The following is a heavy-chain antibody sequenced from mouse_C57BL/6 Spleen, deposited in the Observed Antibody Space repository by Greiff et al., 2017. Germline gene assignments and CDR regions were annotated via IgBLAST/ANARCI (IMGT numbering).Heavy chain of an antibody. CDR2: IYPRSGNT. Sequence: QVQLQQSGAELARPGASVKLSCKASGYTFTSYGISWVKQRTGQGLEWIGEIYPRSGNTYYNEKFKGKATLTADKSSSTAYMELRSLTSEDSAVXFCARQELGYYAMDYWGQGTSVTVSS. CDR3: ARQELGYYAMDY. D-gene: IGHD4-1*01. CDR1: GYTFTSYG. J-gene: IGHJ4*01. V-gene: IGHV1-81*01.